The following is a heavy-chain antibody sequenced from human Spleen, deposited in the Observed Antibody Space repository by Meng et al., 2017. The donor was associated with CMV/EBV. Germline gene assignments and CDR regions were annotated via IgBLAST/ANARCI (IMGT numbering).Heavy chain of an antibody. J-gene: IGHJ6*02. CDR2: ISSSSSYI. CDR1: GFTFRSYS. CDR3: ARGPDCGAACQLFYYGMDV. Sequence: GGSLRLSCAASGFTFRSYSMNWVRQAPGKGLEWVSSISSSSSYIYYADSLRGRFTISRDNAKNSRYLQMSTLRAEDTGVYYCARGPDCGAACQLFYYGMDVWGQGTTVTVSS. V-gene: IGHV3-21*01. D-gene: IGHD2-15*01.